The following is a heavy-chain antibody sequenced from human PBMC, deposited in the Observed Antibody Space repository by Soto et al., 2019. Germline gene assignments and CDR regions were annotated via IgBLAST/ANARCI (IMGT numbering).Heavy chain of an antibody. D-gene: IGHD2-21*02. J-gene: IGHJ4*02. CDR2: IYSGGST. CDR3: ATHRVRGLTANQLNDY. CDR1: GFTVSSNY. Sequence: EVQLVESGGGLVQPGGSLRLSCAASGFTVSSNYMSWVRQAPGKGLEWVSVIYSGGSTYYADSVKGRFTISRHNSKNTLNLQMNSLRAEDTAVYYCATHRVRGLTANQLNDYWGQGTLVTVSS. V-gene: IGHV3-53*04.